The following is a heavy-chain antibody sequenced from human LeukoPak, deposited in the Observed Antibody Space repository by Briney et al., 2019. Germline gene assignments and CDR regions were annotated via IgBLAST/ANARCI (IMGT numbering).Heavy chain of an antibody. Sequence: GGSLRLSCAASGFTFDNYGMSWARQVPGKGLEWVSSINGNGGSTAYADSVKGRFTISRDNVKNSLYLQMNSLRAEDTAFYYCVRHDFWSGFKGGDYWGQGTLVTVSS. CDR3: VRHDFWSGFKGGDY. CDR1: GFTFDNYG. D-gene: IGHD3-3*01. J-gene: IGHJ4*02. CDR2: INGNGGST. V-gene: IGHV3-20*04.